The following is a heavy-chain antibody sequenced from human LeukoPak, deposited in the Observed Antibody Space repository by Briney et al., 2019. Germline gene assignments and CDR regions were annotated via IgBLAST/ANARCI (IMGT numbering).Heavy chain of an antibody. CDR1: GGSISSGGYC. D-gene: IGHD3-16*01. V-gene: IGHV4-31*03. CDR3: ARAPDSVWGRYRNNFFDS. Sequence: PSKTLSLTCTVSGGSISSGGYCWSWIRQHPGKGLEWIGYIYYSGSTYYNPSLKSRVTISVDTSKNQFSLRLSSVTAADTAVYYCARAPDSVWGRYRNNFFDSWGQGTLVSVS. CDR2: IYYSGST. J-gene: IGHJ5*01.